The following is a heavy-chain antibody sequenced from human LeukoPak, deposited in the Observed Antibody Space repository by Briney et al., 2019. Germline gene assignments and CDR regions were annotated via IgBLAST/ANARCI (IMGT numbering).Heavy chain of an antibody. J-gene: IGHJ4*02. V-gene: IGHV4-31*03. CDR1: GASISSGAYY. Sequence: SQTLSLTCTVSGASISSGAYYWSWIRPHPGKGLEWIGYIYSSGTTYYNPSLKSRVTISLDTSENQFSLKLSSVTAADTAVYFCARDRTGYFFDDWGQGTLVTVSS. CDR3: ARDRTGYFFDD. CDR2: IYSSGTT.